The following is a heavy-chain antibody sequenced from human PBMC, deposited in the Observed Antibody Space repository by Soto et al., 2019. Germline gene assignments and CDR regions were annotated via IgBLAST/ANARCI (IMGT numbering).Heavy chain of an antibody. CDR2: IYYSGST. D-gene: IGHD6-6*01. Sequence: PSETLSLTCXVSGGSISSSSYYWGWIRQPPGKGLEWIGSIYYSGSTYYNPSLKSRVTISVDTSKNQFSLKLSSVTAADTAVYYCARRGSSSPVYYYYYGMDVWGQGTTVTVSS. CDR1: GGSISSSSYY. V-gene: IGHV4-39*01. J-gene: IGHJ6*02. CDR3: ARRGSSSPVYYYYYGMDV.